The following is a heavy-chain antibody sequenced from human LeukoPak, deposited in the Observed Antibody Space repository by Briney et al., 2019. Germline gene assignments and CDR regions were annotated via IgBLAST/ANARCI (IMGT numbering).Heavy chain of an antibody. CDR1: GFTFDDYA. CDR2: ISWNGGFI. D-gene: IGHD3-10*01. J-gene: IGHJ4*02. CDR3: AKVVGSTLFRGETYFDY. Sequence: PGGSLRLSCAASGFTFDDYAMHWVRHAPGKGLEWVSGISWNGGFIGHADSVKGRFTISRDNAKNSLYLQMNSLRPEDTAFYYCAKVVGSTLFRGETYFDYWGQGTLVTVSS. V-gene: IGHV3-9*01.